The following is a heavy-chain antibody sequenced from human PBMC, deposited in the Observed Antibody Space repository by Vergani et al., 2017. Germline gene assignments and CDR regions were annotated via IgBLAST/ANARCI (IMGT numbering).Heavy chain of an antibody. D-gene: IGHD6-19*01. CDR3: ARDGSSGSAHDAFDI. CDR2: IWYDGSNK. V-gene: IGHV3-33*01. CDR1: GFTFSSYG. Sequence: QVQLVESGGGVVQPGRSLRLSCAASGFTFSSYGMHWVRQAPGKGLEWVAVIWYDGSNKYYADSVKGRFTISRDNSKNTLYLQMNSLRAEDTAVYYCARDGSSGSAHDAFDIWGQGTMVTVYS. J-gene: IGHJ3*02.